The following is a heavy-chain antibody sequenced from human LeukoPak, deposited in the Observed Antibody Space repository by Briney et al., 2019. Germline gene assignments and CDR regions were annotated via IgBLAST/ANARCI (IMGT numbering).Heavy chain of an antibody. CDR2: IYYSGST. V-gene: IGHV4-61*08. Sequence: PSETLSLTCTVSGGSITSAGYYWSWIRQHPGEGLEWIGYIYYSGSTNYNPSLKSRVTISVDTSKNQFSLKLSSVTAADTAVYYCARSLLGVPYFDYWGQGTLVTVSS. CDR1: GGSITSAGYY. CDR3: ARSLLGVPYFDY. D-gene: IGHD2-15*01. J-gene: IGHJ4*02.